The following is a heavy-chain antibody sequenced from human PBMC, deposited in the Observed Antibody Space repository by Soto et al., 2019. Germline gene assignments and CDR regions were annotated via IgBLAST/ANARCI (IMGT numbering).Heavy chain of an antibody. Sequence: GGSLRLSCAASGVTFTSYAMTWVRQVPGEGLQWVSSISKSGDSTYYADSVKGRFTTSRDNSKDTLYLQMNSLRAEDTAIYYCAKGSFGFDYWGQGTLVTVSS. D-gene: IGHD3-10*01. CDR3: AKGSFGFDY. V-gene: IGHV3-23*01. J-gene: IGHJ4*02. CDR1: GVTFTSYA. CDR2: ISKSGDST.